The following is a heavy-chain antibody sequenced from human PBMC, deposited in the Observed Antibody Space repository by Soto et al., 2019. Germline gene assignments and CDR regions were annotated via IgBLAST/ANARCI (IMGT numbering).Heavy chain of an antibody. CDR2: SRNKANSYTT. CDR1: GFTFSDHY. CDR3: ARGIAVAPGAFDI. J-gene: IGHJ3*02. D-gene: IGHD6-19*01. V-gene: IGHV3-72*01. Sequence: LRLSCAASGFTFSDHYMDWVRQAPGKGLEWVARSRNKANSYTTEYAAPVKGRVTISRDDSKNSLYLQMNSLKTEDTAVYYCARGIAVAPGAFDIWGQGTMVTVSS.